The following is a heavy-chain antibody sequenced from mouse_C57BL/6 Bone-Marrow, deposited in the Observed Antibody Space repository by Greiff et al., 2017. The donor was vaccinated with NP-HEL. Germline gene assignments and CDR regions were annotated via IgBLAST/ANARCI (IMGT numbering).Heavy chain of an antibody. CDR3: ASPSFYYYGSSPYFDY. Sequence: QVQLKESGAELARPGASVKLSCKASGYTFTSYGISWVKQRTGQGLEWIGEIYPRSGNTYYNEKFKGKATLTADKSSSTAYMELRSLTSEDSAVYFCASPSFYYYGSSPYFDYWGQGTTLTVSS. CDR2: IYPRSGNT. CDR1: GYTFTSYG. J-gene: IGHJ2*01. D-gene: IGHD1-1*01. V-gene: IGHV1-81*01.